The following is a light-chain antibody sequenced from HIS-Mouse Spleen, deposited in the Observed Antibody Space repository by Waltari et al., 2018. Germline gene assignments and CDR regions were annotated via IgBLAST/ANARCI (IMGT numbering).Light chain of an antibody. CDR3: YSTDSSGTYV. CDR2: EDS. Sequence: SYELTPPPSVSVSPGQTARITCSGTALPKKYAYWYQQKSGQAPVLVIYEDSKRPSGIPERFSGSSSGTMATLTISGAQVEDEADYYCYSTDSSGTYVFGTGTKVTVL. CDR1: ALPKKY. J-gene: IGLJ1*01. V-gene: IGLV3-10*01.